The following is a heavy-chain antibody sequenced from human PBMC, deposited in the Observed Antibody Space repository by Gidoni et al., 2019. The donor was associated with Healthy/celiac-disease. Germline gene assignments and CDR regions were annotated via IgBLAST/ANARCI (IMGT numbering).Heavy chain of an antibody. Sequence: QVQLQESGPGLVKPSETLSLTCTVSGGSISSYYWSWIRQPAGKGLEWIGRIYTSGSTNYNPSLKSRVTMSVDTSKNQFSLKLSSVTAADTAVYYCAREDRSTSYKIKKYYYYYYGMDVWGQGTTVTVSS. V-gene: IGHV4-4*07. CDR1: GGSISSYY. J-gene: IGHJ6*02. CDR3: AREDRSTSYKIKKYYYYYYGMDV. CDR2: IYTSGST. D-gene: IGHD2-2*01.